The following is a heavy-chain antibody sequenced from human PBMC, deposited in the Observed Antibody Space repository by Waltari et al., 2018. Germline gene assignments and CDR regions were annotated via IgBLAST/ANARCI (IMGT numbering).Heavy chain of an antibody. Sequence: EVQLLESGGGLVQPGGSLRLSCAASGFTFSSYAMSWVRQAPGKGLGWVSAISGSGGSTYYADSVKGRLTISSDNSKNPLYLQMNSLRAEDTAVYYCAKSPDIFLIYYMDVWGKGTTVTISS. CDR1: GFTFSSYA. J-gene: IGHJ6*03. CDR2: ISGSGGST. D-gene: IGHD3-9*01. V-gene: IGHV3-23*01. CDR3: AKSPDIFLIYYMDV.